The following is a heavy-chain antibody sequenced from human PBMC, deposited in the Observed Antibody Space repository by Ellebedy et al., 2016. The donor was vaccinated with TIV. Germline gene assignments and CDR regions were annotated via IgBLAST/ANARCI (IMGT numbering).Heavy chain of an antibody. Sequence: SGPTLVKPTQTLTLTCTFPGFSLTTSGMCVSWIRQPPGKALEWLARIDWDDDKYYSTSLKTRLTISKDTSKNQVVLTLTNMAPVDTATYYCARARITTTGTYYFDYWGLGTLVTVSS. D-gene: IGHD1-1*01. CDR2: IDWDDDK. V-gene: IGHV2-70*11. J-gene: IGHJ4*02. CDR1: GFSLTTSGMC. CDR3: ARARITTTGTYYFDY.